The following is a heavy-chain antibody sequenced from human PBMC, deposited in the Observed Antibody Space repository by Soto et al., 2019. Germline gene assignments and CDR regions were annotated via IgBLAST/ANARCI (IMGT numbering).Heavy chain of an antibody. CDR1: GYTFIGYY. CDR3: ARGIAAAGVLAFDS. J-gene: IGHJ4*02. V-gene: IGHV1-2*04. D-gene: IGHD6-13*01. Sequence: QVQLVQSGAEVKKPGASVKVSCKASGYTFIGYYMHWVRQAPGQGLEWMGWINPNSGATNYAQKFQGWVTMTRDTSISTAYMELRGLKSDDTAEYFCARGIAAAGVLAFDSWGQGTLVTVPS. CDR2: INPNSGAT.